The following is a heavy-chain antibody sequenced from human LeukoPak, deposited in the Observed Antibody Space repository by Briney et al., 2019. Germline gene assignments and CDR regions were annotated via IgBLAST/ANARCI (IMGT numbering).Heavy chain of an antibody. D-gene: IGHD6-13*01. CDR1: GGSISSYY. Sequence: SETLSLTCTVSGGSISSYYWSWIRQPAGKGLECIGRIYTSGSTNYNPSLKSRVTMSVDTSKNQFSLKLSSVTAADTAVYYCAREKNIAAAGPYYYYYMDVWGKGTTVTISS. CDR2: IYTSGST. J-gene: IGHJ6*03. CDR3: AREKNIAAAGPYYYYYMDV. V-gene: IGHV4-4*07.